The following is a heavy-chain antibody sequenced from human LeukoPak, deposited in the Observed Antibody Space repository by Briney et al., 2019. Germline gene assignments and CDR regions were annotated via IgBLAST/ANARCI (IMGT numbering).Heavy chain of an antibody. CDR2: IWYDGSNK. D-gene: IGHD3-3*01. V-gene: IGHV3-33*07. J-gene: IGHJ6*02. CDR3: AREAQRFLEWLLPNYYYGMDV. CDR1: GFALGNFA. Sequence: PGGSLRLSCAASGFALGNFAMYWVRQAPGKGLEWVAVIWYDGSNKYYADSVKGRFTISRDNSKNTLYLQMNSLRAEDTAVYYCAREAQRFLEWLLPNYYYGMDVWGQGTTVTVSS.